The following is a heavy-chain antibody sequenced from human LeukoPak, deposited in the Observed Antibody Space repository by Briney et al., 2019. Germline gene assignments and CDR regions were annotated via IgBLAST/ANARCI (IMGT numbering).Heavy chain of an antibody. V-gene: IGHV3-7*03. J-gene: IGHJ4*02. CDR1: GFTFTNYW. D-gene: IGHD3-10*01. Sequence: GGSLRLSCVASGFTFTNYWMTWVRQAPGKGLEWVANMKQDGREKYYVDSVKGRFTISRDNAKNSLYLQMNSLRSDDTAVYYCARDSRSFGEIIPLGYWGQGTLVTVSS. CDR2: MKQDGREK. CDR3: ARDSRSFGEIIPLGY.